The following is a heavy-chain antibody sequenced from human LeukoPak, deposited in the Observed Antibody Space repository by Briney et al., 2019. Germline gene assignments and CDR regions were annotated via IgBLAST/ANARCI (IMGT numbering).Heavy chain of an antibody. CDR2: IWYDGSNK. CDR3: AKEYSGYELDAFDI. CDR1: GFTFSSYG. D-gene: IGHD5-12*01. Sequence: GGSLRLSCAASGFTFSSYGMHWVRQAPGKGLEWVAVIWYDGSNKYYADSVKGRFTISRDNSKNTLYLQMNSLRAEDTAVYYCAKEYSGYELDAFDIWGQGTMVTVPS. J-gene: IGHJ3*02. V-gene: IGHV3-33*06.